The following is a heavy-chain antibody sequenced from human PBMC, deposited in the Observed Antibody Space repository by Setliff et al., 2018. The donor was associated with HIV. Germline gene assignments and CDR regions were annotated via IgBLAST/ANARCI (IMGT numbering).Heavy chain of an antibody. CDR3: ARILTLLWFGESNFDY. CDR1: GGSISSSSYY. D-gene: IGHD3-10*01. V-gene: IGHV4-39*01. J-gene: IGHJ4*02. Sequence: LSLTCTVSGGSISSSSYYWGWIRQPPGKGLEWIGSIYYSGSTYYNPSLKSRVTISVDTSKNQFSLKLSSVTAADTAVYYCARILTLLWFGESNFDYWGQGTLVTVSS. CDR2: IYYSGST.